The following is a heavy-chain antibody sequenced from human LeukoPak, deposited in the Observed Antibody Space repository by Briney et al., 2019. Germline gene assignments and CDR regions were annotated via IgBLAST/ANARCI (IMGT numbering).Heavy chain of an antibody. CDR3: ARDPWGDFANPFYYYGMDV. V-gene: IGHV1-2*02. CDR1: GYTLTGYY. D-gene: IGHD3-16*01. CDR2: INPNSGGT. Sequence: ASVKVSCKASGYTLTGYYMHWVRQAPGQGLEWMGWINPNSGGTNYAQKFQGRVTMTRDTSISTAYMELSRLRSDDTAVYYCARDPWGDFANPFYYYGMDVWGQGTTVTASS. J-gene: IGHJ6*02.